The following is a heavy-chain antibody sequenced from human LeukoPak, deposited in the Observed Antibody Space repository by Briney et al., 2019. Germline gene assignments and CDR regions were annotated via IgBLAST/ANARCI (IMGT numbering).Heavy chain of an antibody. CDR2: IYETGHT. CDR1: GGSINNYY. D-gene: IGHD1-14*01. J-gene: IGHJ6*02. Sequence: PSETLSLTCTVSGGSINNYYWSWIRQPPGKGLEWIAYIYETGHTGYNPSLKTRVTISVDTSKNQFPLKLSSVTAADTAVYYCARGTRYYGMDVWGQGTTVTVSS. CDR3: ARGTRYYGMDV. V-gene: IGHV4-59*12.